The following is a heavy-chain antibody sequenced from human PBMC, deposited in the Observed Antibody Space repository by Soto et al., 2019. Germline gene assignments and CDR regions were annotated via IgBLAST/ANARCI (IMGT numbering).Heavy chain of an antibody. CDR3: AKEEPYINRWSTDGYCHN. Sequence: GALAVASAASGFTADIYAVNWDRPPQESVLEWVAHISGSGGATKYADSVKGRFSISKDNSKNTLYLQMNNLAVEDTAQYDCAKEEPYINRWSTDGYCHNWGQGTLVTVYS. J-gene: IGHJ1*01. CDR2: ISGSGGAT. CDR1: GFTADIYA. V-gene: IGHV3-23*01. D-gene: IGHD6-25*01.